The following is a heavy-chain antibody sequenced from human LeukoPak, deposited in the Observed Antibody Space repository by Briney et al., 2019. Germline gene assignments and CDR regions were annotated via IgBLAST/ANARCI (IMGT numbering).Heavy chain of an antibody. V-gene: IGHV1-3*01. Sequence: ASVKVSCKPSGYTFTSYAMHWVRQAPGQRREWMGWINAGNGNTKYSQKFQGRVTITRDTSASTAYMELSSLRSEDTAVYYCARGYSSGSFDYWGQGTLVTVSS. CDR3: ARGYSSGSFDY. CDR1: GYTFTSYA. D-gene: IGHD6-19*01. J-gene: IGHJ4*02. CDR2: INAGNGNT.